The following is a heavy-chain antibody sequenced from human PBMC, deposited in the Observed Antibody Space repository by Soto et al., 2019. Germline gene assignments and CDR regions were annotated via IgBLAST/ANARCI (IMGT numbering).Heavy chain of an antibody. V-gene: IGHV3-21*01. J-gene: IGHJ6*02. CDR2: ISSSGYI. D-gene: IGHD2-15*01. CDR1: GCSLNGYT. Sequence: GSLSLSGAAAGCSLNGYTINWVRQAPGKRLEWLSSISSSGYIFSTDSVRGRFTISRDNAKNSVYLQINSLRAEDTAVYFCERDCSGGSCYPGMDVWGQGTTVTVSS. CDR3: ERDCSGGSCYPGMDV.